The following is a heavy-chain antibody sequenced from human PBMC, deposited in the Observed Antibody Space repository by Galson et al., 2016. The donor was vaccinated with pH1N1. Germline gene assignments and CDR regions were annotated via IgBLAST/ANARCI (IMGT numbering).Heavy chain of an antibody. CDR2: IYPGDSGT. CDR1: GYNTAYW. Sequence: QSGAEVKKPGESLTISCKVSGYNTAYWIGWLRQMSGKGPEWIGMIYPGDSGTRNSPSFQGQVTLSVDKSISTAYLQWNSLKASDTAKYYCAASRSTGGYEYWGQGTLLTVSS. CDR3: AASRSTGGYEY. D-gene: IGHD2-8*02. J-gene: IGHJ4*02. V-gene: IGHV5-51*01.